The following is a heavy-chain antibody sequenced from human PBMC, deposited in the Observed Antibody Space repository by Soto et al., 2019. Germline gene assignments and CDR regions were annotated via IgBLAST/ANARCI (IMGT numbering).Heavy chain of an antibody. CDR1: GGTFSSYA. D-gene: IGHD3-22*01. J-gene: IGHJ6*02. Sequence: VKVSCKASGGTFSSYAISWVRQAPGQGLEWMGGIIPIFGTANYAQKFQGRVTITADESTSTAYMELSSLRSEDTAVYYCAREGYYYDSSGYMRGGYYYYYGMDVWGQGTTVTVSS. V-gene: IGHV1-69*01. CDR3: AREGYYYDSSGYMRGGYYYYYGMDV. CDR2: IIPIFGTA.